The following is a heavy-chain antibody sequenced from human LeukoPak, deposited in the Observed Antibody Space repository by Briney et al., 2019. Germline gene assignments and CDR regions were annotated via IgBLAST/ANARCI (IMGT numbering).Heavy chain of an antibody. J-gene: IGHJ4*02. D-gene: IGHD6-19*01. CDR1: GFTVSNTY. CDR3: VSGLIAVAGTSGNY. CDR2: IYTGGNT. V-gene: IGHV3-66*01. Sequence: AGGSLRLSCAASGFTVSNTYMSWVRQAPGKGLECVSVIYTGGNTFYADSVRGRFTISRDNAKNTLYLQMNSLRVEDTAVYYCVSGLIAVAGTSGNYWGQGTLVTVSS.